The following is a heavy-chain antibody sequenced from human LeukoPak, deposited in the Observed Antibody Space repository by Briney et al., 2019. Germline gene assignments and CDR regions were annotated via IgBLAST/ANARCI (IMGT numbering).Heavy chain of an antibody. V-gene: IGHV3-48*04. CDR1: GFTFSDYA. CDR2: ISKGGTRM. D-gene: IGHD3-10*01. Sequence: PGGSLRLSCAASGFTFSDYAVNWVRQAPGKGLEWVSHISKGGTRMYFADSVKGRFTISRDNAKNSLYLQMNSLRAEDTALYYCAKGITSMVRGVIIKNWFDPWGQGTLVTVSS. CDR3: AKGITSMVRGVIIKNWFDP. J-gene: IGHJ5*02.